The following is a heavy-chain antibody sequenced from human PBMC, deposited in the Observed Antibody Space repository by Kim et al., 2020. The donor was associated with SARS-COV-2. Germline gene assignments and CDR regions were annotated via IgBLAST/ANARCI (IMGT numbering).Heavy chain of an antibody. CDR2: IIPIFGTA. CDR1: GGTFSSYA. J-gene: IGHJ4*02. Sequence: SVKVSCKASGGTFSSYAISWVRQAPGQGLEWMGGIIPIFGTANYAQKFQGRVTITADESTSTAYMELSSLRSEDTAVYYCARSSYREVLRYFDWLLFLWGQGTLVTVSS. CDR3: ARSSYREVLRYFDWLLFL. D-gene: IGHD3-9*01. V-gene: IGHV1-69*13.